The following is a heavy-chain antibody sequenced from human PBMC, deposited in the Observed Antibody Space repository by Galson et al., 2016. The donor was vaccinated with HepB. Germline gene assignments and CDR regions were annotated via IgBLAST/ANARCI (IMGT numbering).Heavy chain of an antibody. V-gene: IGHV1-3*01. CDR1: GYSFTNNV. CDR2: INAGNGVT. J-gene: IGHJ4*02. CDR3: ARSAGKSAFDH. Sequence: SVKVSCKASGYSFTNNVIHWVRQAPGQRLEWMGWINAGNGVTKYSQKFQGRVTITRETSASTAYMELSSLRSEDTAVYFWARSAGKSAFDHWGQGTLVTVSS. D-gene: IGHD6-19*01.